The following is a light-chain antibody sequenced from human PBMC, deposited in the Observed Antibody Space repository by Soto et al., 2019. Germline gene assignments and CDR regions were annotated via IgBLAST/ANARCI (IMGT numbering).Light chain of an antibody. CDR1: QSISNH. Sequence: DIQMTQYPSSLSASVEDRFIITCRASQSISNHLNWYQQKPGKAPKLLIFASSSLQSGVPSRFSGSRSGPDFTLTISSLQPEDFATYYCQQSYSSPPTFGQGTKVDI. V-gene: IGKV1-39*01. CDR2: ASS. J-gene: IGKJ1*01. CDR3: QQSYSSPPT.